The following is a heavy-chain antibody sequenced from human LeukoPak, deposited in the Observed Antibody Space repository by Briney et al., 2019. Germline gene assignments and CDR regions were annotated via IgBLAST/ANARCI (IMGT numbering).Heavy chain of an antibody. D-gene: IGHD2-15*01. CDR3: VRPGCCSGGSCYWFDP. Sequence: PSETLSLTCAVSTYPISSGYYWGWVRQPPGKGLEWIGSIYHSGTTYYNPSLKSRVTISVDTSKNQFSLKLNSVTAADTAVYYCVRPGCCSGGSCYWFDPWGQGTLVTVSS. J-gene: IGHJ5*02. CDR2: IYHSGTT. V-gene: IGHV4-38-2*01. CDR1: TYPISSGYY.